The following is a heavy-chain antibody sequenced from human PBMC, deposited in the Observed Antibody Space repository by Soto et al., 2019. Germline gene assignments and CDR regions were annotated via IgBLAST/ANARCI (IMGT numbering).Heavy chain of an antibody. CDR2: IYYGGSI. V-gene: IGHV4-59*01. CDR3: TGAYYDINGCSLDP. Sequence: SETLSLTCSVSGGSISSGYWTWIRQPPGKGLEWIGYIYYGGSINYNPSLKSRVIISVDTAKNQFSLRLSSVTAADTAVYYCTGAYYDINGCSLDPWGQGTSVTGSS. J-gene: IGHJ5*02. D-gene: IGHD3-22*01. CDR1: GGSISSGY.